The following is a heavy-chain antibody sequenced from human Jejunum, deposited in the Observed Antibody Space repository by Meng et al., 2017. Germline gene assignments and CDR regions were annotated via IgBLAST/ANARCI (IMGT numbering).Heavy chain of an antibody. Sequence: QVTPPESGPGLVRPSETLSLTCTVSGGFASSGSYYWTWVRQSPGKGLEWSGYNFDNGRTNYNPSLKSRVTMSVDTSRNQFSLKLSSVTAADTAVYYCARDNWGSIDYWGQGVLVTVSS. V-gene: IGHV4-61*01. D-gene: IGHD7-27*01. CDR3: ARDNWGSIDY. CDR1: GGFASSGSYY. J-gene: IGHJ4*02. CDR2: NFDNGRT.